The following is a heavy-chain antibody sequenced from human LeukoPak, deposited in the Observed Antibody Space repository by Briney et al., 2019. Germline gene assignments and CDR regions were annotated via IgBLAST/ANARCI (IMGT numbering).Heavy chain of an antibody. D-gene: IGHD1-26*01. Sequence: ASVKVSCKASGYTLTGYYMHWVRQAPGQELEWMGWINPNSGGTNYAQKFQGRVTMTRDTSISTAYMELSRLRSDDTAVYYCARGPQVGATFFDPWGQGTLVTVSS. CDR2: INPNSGGT. CDR3: ARGPQVGATFFDP. V-gene: IGHV1-2*02. J-gene: IGHJ5*02. CDR1: GYTLTGYY.